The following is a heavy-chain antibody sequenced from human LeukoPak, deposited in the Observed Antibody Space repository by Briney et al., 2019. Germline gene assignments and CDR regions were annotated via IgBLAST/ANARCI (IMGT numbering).Heavy chain of an antibody. Sequence: GGSLRLSCAASGFTFSSYAMSWVRQAPGKGLEWVSYIRGSGGSTYYADSVKGRFTISRDNSKNTLYLQMNSLRAEDTAVYYCAKNGEYQLLYPYYFDYWGQGTLVTVSS. D-gene: IGHD2-2*02. CDR3: AKNGEYQLLYPYYFDY. V-gene: IGHV3-23*01. J-gene: IGHJ4*02. CDR2: IRGSGGST. CDR1: GFTFSSYA.